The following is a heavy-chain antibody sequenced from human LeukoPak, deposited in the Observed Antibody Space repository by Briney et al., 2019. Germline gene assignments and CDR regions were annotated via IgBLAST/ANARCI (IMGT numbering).Heavy chain of an antibody. Sequence: GGSLRLSCAASGFTFSSYAMHWVRQAPGKGLEWVAVISYDGSNKYYADSVKGRFTISRDNSKSTLYLQMNSLRAEDTAVYYCARDTAMDTTTSFDYWGQGTLVTVSS. V-gene: IGHV3-30-3*01. CDR1: GFTFSSYA. CDR2: ISYDGSNK. J-gene: IGHJ4*02. D-gene: IGHD5-18*01. CDR3: ARDTAMDTTTSFDY.